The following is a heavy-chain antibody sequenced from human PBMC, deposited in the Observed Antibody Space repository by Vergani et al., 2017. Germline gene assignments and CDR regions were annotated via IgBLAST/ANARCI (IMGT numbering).Heavy chain of an antibody. Sequence: VQLVESGGGLVKPGGSVRLSCSASGFTFSSFAMIWVRQAPGKGLEWVSFISSGSGSYIYIADSMKGRFTISRDNSKNTLYLQMNSLRAEDTAVYYCAKSPGTTWRGPYYFDYWGQGTLVTVSS. V-gene: IGHV3-21*04. CDR3: AKSPGTTWRGPYYFDY. D-gene: IGHD1-7*01. CDR2: ISSGSGSYI. J-gene: IGHJ4*02. CDR1: GFTFSSFA.